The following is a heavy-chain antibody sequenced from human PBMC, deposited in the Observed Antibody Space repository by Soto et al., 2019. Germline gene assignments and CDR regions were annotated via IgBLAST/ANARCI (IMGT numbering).Heavy chain of an antibody. Sequence: SRPASYAVSHSTSKSLQWLGRTYYRSKWYNDYAVSVKSRITINPDTSKNQFSLQLNSVTPEDTAVYYCARDPRTSSYAYRFDPWGQGTLVTVS. D-gene: IGHD2-2*01. CDR2: TYYRSKWYN. CDR1: SRPA. CDR3: ARDPRTSSYAYRFDP. J-gene: IGHJ5*02. V-gene: IGHV6-1*01.